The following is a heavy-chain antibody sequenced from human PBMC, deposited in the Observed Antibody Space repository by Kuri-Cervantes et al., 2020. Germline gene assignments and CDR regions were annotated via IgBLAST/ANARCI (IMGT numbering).Heavy chain of an antibody. V-gene: IGHV2-5*02. CDR2: IYWDDDK. CDR1: GFSLSTSGVG. CDR3: TQRGSLRGTWDTGYLQD. D-gene: IGHD1-1*01. Sequence: SGPTLVKPTQTLTLTCTFSGFSLSTSGVGVAWIRQPPGKALEWLAVIYWDDDKRYNPSLKTRLTITKDTSNNQVVLTMTNMDSVDTATYYCTQRGSLRGTWDTGYLQDWGQGSLVTVSS. J-gene: IGHJ1*01.